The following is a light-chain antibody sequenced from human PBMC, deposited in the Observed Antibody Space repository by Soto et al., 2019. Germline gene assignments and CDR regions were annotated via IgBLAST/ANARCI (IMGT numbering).Light chain of an antibody. Sequence: QLVLTQPPSVSGAPGQRVTISCTGSSSNIGAGYDVHWYQQLPGTAPKLLIYGNSNRPSGVPDRFSGSKSGTSASLAITGLQAEAEADYYCQSYDSSLSGSGVFGGGTKLTVL. J-gene: IGLJ2*01. CDR3: QSYDSSLSGSGV. V-gene: IGLV1-40*01. CDR2: GNS. CDR1: SSNIGAGYD.